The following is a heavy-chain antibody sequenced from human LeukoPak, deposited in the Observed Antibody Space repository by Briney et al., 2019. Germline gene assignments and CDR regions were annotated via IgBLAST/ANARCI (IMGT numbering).Heavy chain of an antibody. CDR1: GGTFSSYA. CDR3: ARGSYGTFDY. D-gene: IGHD4-17*01. CDR2: IIPIFGTA. V-gene: IGHV1-69*05. J-gene: IGHJ4*02. Sequence: SVKVSCKASGGTFSSYAISWVRQAPGQGLEWMGGIIPIFGTANYAQKFQGRVTMTTDTSTSTAYMELRSLRSDDTAVYYCARGSYGTFDYWGQGTLVTVSS.